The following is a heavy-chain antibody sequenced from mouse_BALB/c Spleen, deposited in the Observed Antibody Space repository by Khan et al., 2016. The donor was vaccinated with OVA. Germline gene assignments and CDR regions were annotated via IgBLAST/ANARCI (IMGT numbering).Heavy chain of an antibody. Sequence: QIQLVQSGPELKKPGETVRISCKASGYTFTTAGIQWVQKMPGKGLKWIGWINTHSGVPKYAEDFKGRFAFSLDISVNTAYLQITNLKNEDTATYSGARGGAACERNDGGAMEYWGQGTSVTVSS. V-gene: IGHV9-4*02. J-gene: IGHJ4*01. CDR3: ARGGAACERNDGGAMEY. CDR2: INTHSGVP. CDR1: GYTFTTAG. D-gene: IGHD2-12*01.